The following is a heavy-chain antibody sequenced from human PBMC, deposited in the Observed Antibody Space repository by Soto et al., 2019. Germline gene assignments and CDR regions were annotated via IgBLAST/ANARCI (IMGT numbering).Heavy chain of an antibody. CDR1: GGSFSGYY. V-gene: IGHV4-34*01. D-gene: IGHD5-12*01. CDR3: ARGPRKYSGYKVDY. J-gene: IGHJ4*02. Sequence: SETLSLTCAVYGGSFSGYYWSWIRQPPGKGLEWIGEINHSGSTNYNPSLKSRVTISVDTSKNQFSLKLSSVTAADTAVYYCARGPRKYSGYKVDYWGQGTLVTVSS. CDR2: INHSGST.